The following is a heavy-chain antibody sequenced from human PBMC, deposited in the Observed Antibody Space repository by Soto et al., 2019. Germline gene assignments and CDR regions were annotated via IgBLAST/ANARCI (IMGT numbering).Heavy chain of an antibody. CDR2: INRSGGST. Sequence: QVQLVQSGAEVKKPGASVKVSCKASGYTFTSYYMHWVRQAPGQGLEWMGIINRSGGSTSYAQKFQGRVTMTRDTSTSTVYMELSSLRSEDTAVYSCARGYDYAWGSFRYYFDYWGQGTQVTVSS. D-gene: IGHD3-16*02. CDR3: ARGYDYAWGSFRYYFDY. V-gene: IGHV1-46*03. J-gene: IGHJ4*02. CDR1: GYTFTSYY.